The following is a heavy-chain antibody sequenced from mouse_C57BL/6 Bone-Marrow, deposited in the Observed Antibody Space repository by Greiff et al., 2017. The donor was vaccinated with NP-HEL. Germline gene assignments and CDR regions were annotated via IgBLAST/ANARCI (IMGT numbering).Heavy chain of an antibody. CDR2: IYPGDGDT. Sequence: QVHVKQSGPELVKPGASVKISCKASGYAFSSSWMNWVKKRPGKGLEWIGRIYPGDGDTNYNGKFKGKATLTADKSSSTAYMQLSSLTSEDSAVYFCARGDGYYVGGLDYWGQGTTLTVSS. D-gene: IGHD2-3*01. CDR3: ARGDGYYVGGLDY. J-gene: IGHJ2*01. CDR1: GYAFSSSW. V-gene: IGHV1-82*01.